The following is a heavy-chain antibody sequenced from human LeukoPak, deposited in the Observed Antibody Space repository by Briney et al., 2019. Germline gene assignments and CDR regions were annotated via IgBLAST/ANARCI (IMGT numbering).Heavy chain of an antibody. CDR3: ARDGTAPGLVFDL. CDR1: GFTFTDYW. J-gene: IGHJ4*01. Sequence: GGSLRLSCAVSGFTFTDYWMNWVRQAPGEGLEWVARIRQDGGEKFYVVSVKGRFTISRHNTKNSLYVQMSSLRVEDTAVYYCARDGTAPGLVFDLWGQGTLVTVSS. V-gene: IGHV3-7*01. D-gene: IGHD6-13*01. CDR2: IRQDGGEK.